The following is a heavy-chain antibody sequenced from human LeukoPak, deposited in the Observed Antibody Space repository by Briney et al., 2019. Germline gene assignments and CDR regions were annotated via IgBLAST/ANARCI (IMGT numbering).Heavy chain of an antibody. Sequence: PRASVKVSCKASGGTFSSYAISWVRQAPGQGLEWMGIINPSGGSTSYAQKFQGRVTMTRDMSTSTVYMELSSLRSEDTAVYYCARDPLYPYCGGDSRGCHWFDPWGQGTLVTVSS. D-gene: IGHD2-21*02. CDR3: ARDPLYPYCGGDSRGCHWFDP. CDR1: GGTFSSYA. CDR2: INPSGGST. V-gene: IGHV1-46*01. J-gene: IGHJ5*02.